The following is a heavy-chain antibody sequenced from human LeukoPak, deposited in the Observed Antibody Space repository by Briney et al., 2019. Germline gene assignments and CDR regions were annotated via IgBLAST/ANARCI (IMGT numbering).Heavy chain of an antibody. V-gene: IGHV3-23*01. D-gene: IGHD3-10*01. Sequence: GGSLRLSCAASGFTFSSYAMSWVRQAPGEGLEWVSAISGSGGSTYYADSVKGRFTISRDNSKNTLYLQMNSLRAEDTAVYYCAKDTYYGFRQASGYYFDYWGQGTLVTVSS. CDR3: AKDTYYGFRQASGYYFDY. CDR2: ISGSGGST. CDR1: GFTFSSYA. J-gene: IGHJ4*02.